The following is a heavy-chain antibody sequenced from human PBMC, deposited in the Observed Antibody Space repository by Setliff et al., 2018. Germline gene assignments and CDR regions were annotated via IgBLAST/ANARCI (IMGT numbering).Heavy chain of an antibody. Sequence: PSETLSLTCTVSGGSISRSSYNWGWIRQPPGKGLEWIGSIYTSGSTNYNPSLKSRVTISVDTSKKQFSLKLSSVTAADTAVYFCARGNKFLGWLFPFDYWGQGTLVTVSS. CDR1: GGSISRSSYN. D-gene: IGHD3-3*01. J-gene: IGHJ4*02. CDR2: IYTSGST. V-gene: IGHV4-39*07. CDR3: ARGNKFLGWLFPFDY.